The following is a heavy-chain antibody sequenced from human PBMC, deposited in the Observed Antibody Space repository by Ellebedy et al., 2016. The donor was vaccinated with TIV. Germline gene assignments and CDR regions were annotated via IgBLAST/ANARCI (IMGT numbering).Heavy chain of an antibody. CDR3: AREREFHFWGMQS. D-gene: IGHD3-3*02. Sequence: GESLKISCAASGISLRSYAMSWVRQAPGKGLEWVSTIGGTGGTTYYRESVKGRFTVSRDTSRNTLYLQMSSLRAEDTAVYYCAREREFHFWGMQSWGQGTLVTVSS. CDR2: IGGTGGTT. V-gene: IGHV3-23*01. J-gene: IGHJ5*02. CDR1: GISLRSYA.